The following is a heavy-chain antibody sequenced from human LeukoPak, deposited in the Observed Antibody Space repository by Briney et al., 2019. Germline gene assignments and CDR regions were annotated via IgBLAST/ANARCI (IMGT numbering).Heavy chain of an antibody. CDR1: GFTFSSYA. CDR3: ARWRIVGSTDDAFDI. D-gene: IGHD1-26*01. CDR2: ISSDGNTK. Sequence: GGSLRLSCAASGFTFSSYAMHWVRQAPGKGLEWAAVISSDGNTKYYADSVKGRFTISRDNSNNTLYLQMNSLRADDTAIYYCARWRIVGSTDDAFDIWGQGTMVTLSS. J-gene: IGHJ3*02. V-gene: IGHV3-30-3*01.